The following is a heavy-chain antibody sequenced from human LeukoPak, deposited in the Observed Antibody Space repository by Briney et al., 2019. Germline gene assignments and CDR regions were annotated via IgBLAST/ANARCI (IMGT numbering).Heavy chain of an antibody. CDR3: ARHPYCSGGSCYSGAFDI. Sequence: GESLKISCKGSGYSFTSYWIGWVRQVPGKGLEWMGIIYPGDSDTRYSPSFQGQVTISADKSISTAYLQWSSLKASDTAMYYCARHPYCSGGSCYSGAFDIWGQGTMVTVSS. CDR1: GYSFTSYW. CDR2: IYPGDSDT. V-gene: IGHV5-51*01. D-gene: IGHD2-15*01. J-gene: IGHJ3*02.